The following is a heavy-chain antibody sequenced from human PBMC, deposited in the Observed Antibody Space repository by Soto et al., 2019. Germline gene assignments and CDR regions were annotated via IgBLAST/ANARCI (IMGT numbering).Heavy chain of an antibody. Sequence: GGSLRLSCAASGFTFSNAWMSWVRQAPGKGLEWVGRIKSKTDGGTTDYAAPVKGRFTISRDDSKNTLYLQMNSLKTEDTAVYYCTTLCFGEYGVDYWGQGTLVTVSS. CDR3: TTLCFGEYGVDY. D-gene: IGHD3-10*01. J-gene: IGHJ4*02. CDR2: IKSKTDGGTT. V-gene: IGHV3-15*01. CDR1: GFTFSNAW.